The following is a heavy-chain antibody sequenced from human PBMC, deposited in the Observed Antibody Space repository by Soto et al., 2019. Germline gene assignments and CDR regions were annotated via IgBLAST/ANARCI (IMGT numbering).Heavy chain of an antibody. V-gene: IGHV1-69*13. CDR2: IIPIFGTA. J-gene: IGHJ5*02. Sequence: SVKVSCKASGGTFSSYAISWVRQAPGQGLEWMGGIIPIFGTANYAQKFQGRVTITADESTSTAYMELSSLRSEHTAVYYCARGGVVVPAAHPIRNWFDPWGQVTLVTVSS. D-gene: IGHD2-2*01. CDR3: ARGGVVVPAAHPIRNWFDP. CDR1: GGTFSSYA.